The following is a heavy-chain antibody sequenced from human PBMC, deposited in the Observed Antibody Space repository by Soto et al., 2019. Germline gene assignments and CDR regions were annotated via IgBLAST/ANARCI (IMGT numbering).Heavy chain of an antibody. D-gene: IGHD7-27*01. CDR1: GFTFSNAW. CDR2: IKSKTDGGTT. Sequence: GGSLRLSCAASGFTFSNAWMSWVRQAPGKGLEWVGRIKSKTDGGTTDYAAPVKGRFTISRDDSKNTLYLQMNSLKTEDAAVYYCTTADWGAWFDPWGQGTLVTVSS. V-gene: IGHV3-15*01. CDR3: TTADWGAWFDP. J-gene: IGHJ5*02.